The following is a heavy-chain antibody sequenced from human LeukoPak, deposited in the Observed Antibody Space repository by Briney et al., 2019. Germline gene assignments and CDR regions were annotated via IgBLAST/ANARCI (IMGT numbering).Heavy chain of an antibody. Sequence: GGSLGLSCAASGFTFSSYWMHWVRQAPGKGLVWVSRIDNYGSSPSYADSVKGRFTISRDNAKNTLYLQMNSLRAEDTAVYYCARVQWGSLVAIDYWGQGTLVTVSS. V-gene: IGHV3-74*01. CDR3: ARVQWGSLVAIDY. CDR1: GFTFSSYW. D-gene: IGHD5-12*01. J-gene: IGHJ4*02. CDR2: IDNYGSSP.